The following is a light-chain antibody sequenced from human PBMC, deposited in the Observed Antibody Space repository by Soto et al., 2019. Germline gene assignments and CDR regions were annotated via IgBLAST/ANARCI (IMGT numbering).Light chain of an antibody. J-gene: IGKJ4*01. CDR3: QQFNSYTFT. CDR2: DAS. V-gene: IGKV1-13*02. Sequence: AIQLTQSASSLSASVGDRVTITCRASQGISSALAWYQQKPGKAPKLLIYDASSLESGVPSRFSGSGSGTDFTLTISSLQPVDFATYYCQQFNSYTFTFGGGTKVEIK. CDR1: QGISSA.